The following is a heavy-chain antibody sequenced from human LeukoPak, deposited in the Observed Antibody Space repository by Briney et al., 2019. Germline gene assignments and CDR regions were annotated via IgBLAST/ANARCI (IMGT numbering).Heavy chain of an antibody. D-gene: IGHD2-2*02. CDR3: ARERRYCSSTSCYTGILDY. J-gene: IGHJ4*02. Sequence: ASVKVSCKTSGYTFTDYYMHWVRQAPGQGLEWMGWINPNSGGTNYAQKFQGRVTMTRDTSISTAYMELSRLRSDDTAVYYCARERRYCSSTSCYTGILDYWGQGTLVTVSS. CDR1: GYTFTDYY. CDR2: INPNSGGT. V-gene: IGHV1-2*02.